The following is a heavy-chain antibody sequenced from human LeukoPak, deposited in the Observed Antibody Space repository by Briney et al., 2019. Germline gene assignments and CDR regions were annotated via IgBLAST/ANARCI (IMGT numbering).Heavy chain of an antibody. D-gene: IGHD3-22*01. CDR1: GFTFSSYE. V-gene: IGHV3-30*04. CDR3: ARDSNYYDSSGYYDIDY. J-gene: IGHJ4*02. CDR2: ISYDGSNK. Sequence: GGSLRLSCAASGFTFSSYEMHWVRQAPGKGLEWVAVISYDGSNKYYADSVKGRFTISRDNSKNTLYLQMNSLRAEDTAVYYCARDSNYYDSSGYYDIDYWGQGTLVTVSS.